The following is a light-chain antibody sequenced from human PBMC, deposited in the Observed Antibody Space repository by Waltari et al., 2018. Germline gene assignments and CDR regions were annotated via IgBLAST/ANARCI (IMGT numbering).Light chain of an antibody. V-gene: IGKV1-5*01. CDR2: DAS. Sequence: DIQMTQSPSTLSASVGDRVTITCRASQSIGSLLAWYQQKPGKAPKLLIYDASSLESGVPSRFSGSGSGTEFTLTINSLQPDDFATYSCQQYYSYFTFGGGA. CDR1: QSIGSL. J-gene: IGKJ4*01. CDR3: QQYYSYFT.